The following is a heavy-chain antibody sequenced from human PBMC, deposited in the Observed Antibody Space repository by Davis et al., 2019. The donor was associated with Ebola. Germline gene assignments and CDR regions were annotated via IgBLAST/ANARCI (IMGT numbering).Heavy chain of an antibody. Sequence: SETLSPTFPASGGSFSSSNWSSSVRQPPGKALECIGAIYHSGTTHYHPSLKSRITISVDKSKNQFSLKLSSVTAADPAVYYCSRERGGIDYWGQGTLVTVSS. D-gene: IGHD2-15*01. CDR2: IYHSGTT. J-gene: IGHJ4*02. CDR3: SRERGGIDY. CDR1: GGSFSSSNW. V-gene: IGHV4-4*02.